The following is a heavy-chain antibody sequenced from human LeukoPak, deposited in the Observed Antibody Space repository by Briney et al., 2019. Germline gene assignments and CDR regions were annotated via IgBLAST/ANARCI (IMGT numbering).Heavy chain of an antibody. Sequence: PSETLSLTCTVSGGSISSYYWIWIRQPPGKGLEWIAYISDIGSINYNPSLKSRVTISLDTSKNQFSLKLSSVTAADTAVYYCAGHHPRNTVDFWGQGTLVTVSS. CDR3: AGHHPRNTVDF. CDR1: GGSISSYY. J-gene: IGHJ4*02. D-gene: IGHD2/OR15-2a*01. CDR2: ISDIGSI. V-gene: IGHV4-59*08.